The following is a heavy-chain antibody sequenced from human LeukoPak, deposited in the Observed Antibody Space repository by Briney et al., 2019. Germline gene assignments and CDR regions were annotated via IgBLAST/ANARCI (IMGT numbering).Heavy chain of an antibody. D-gene: IGHD3-22*01. Sequence: SETLSLTCSVSGDSINNYYWSWIRQPAGKGLEWIGRIYTSGSTNYNPSLKSRVTMSVDTSKNQFSLKLSSVTAADTAVYYCARDQYYYDSSGYGGLYYFDYWGQGTLVTVSS. CDR3: ARDQYYYDSSGYGGLYYFDY. J-gene: IGHJ4*02. CDR2: IYTSGST. CDR1: GDSINNYY. V-gene: IGHV4-4*07.